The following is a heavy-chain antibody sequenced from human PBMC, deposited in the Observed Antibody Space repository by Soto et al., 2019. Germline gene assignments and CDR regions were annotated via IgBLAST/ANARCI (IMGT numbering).Heavy chain of an antibody. Sequence: SVKVSCKASGFTFTSSAVQWVRQARGQRLEWIGWIVVGSGNTNYAQKFQERVTITRDMSTSTAYMELSSLRSEDTAVYYCAADFSYYDFWSGYFTDAFDIWGQGTMVTVSS. J-gene: IGHJ3*02. CDR1: GFTFTSSA. V-gene: IGHV1-58*01. CDR3: AADFSYYDFWSGYFTDAFDI. CDR2: IVVGSGNT. D-gene: IGHD3-3*01.